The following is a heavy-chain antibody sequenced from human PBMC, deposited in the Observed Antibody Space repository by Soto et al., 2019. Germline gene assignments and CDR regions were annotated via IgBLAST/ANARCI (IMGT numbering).Heavy chain of an antibody. CDR1: GGSFSGYY. D-gene: IGHD6-13*01. CDR3: ARAPGYSSSWYSWFDP. CDR2: INHSGST. J-gene: IGHJ5*02. Sequence: SETLSLTCAVYGGSFSGYYWSWIRQPPGKGLEWIGEINHSGSTNYNPSLKSRVTISVDTSKNQFSLKLSSVTAADTAVYYCARAPGYSSSWYSWFDPWGQGTLVTVSS. V-gene: IGHV4-34*01.